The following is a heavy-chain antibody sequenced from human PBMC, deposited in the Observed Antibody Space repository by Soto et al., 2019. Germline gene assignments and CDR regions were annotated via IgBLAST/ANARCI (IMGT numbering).Heavy chain of an antibody. D-gene: IGHD4-17*01. V-gene: IGHV4-30-4*01. Sequence: QVQLQESGPGLVKPSQTLSLTCTVSGGSISSGAYYWSWVRQPPGKGLELIGYIYYSGSTYYNPSPKSRVTMSVDTSKSPFSPKLSSVTATDPAVYYCARDNYGDTYYFAYWDQGTLVTVSS. CDR3: ARDNYGDTYYFAY. CDR2: IYYSGST. CDR1: GGSISSGAYY. J-gene: IGHJ4*02.